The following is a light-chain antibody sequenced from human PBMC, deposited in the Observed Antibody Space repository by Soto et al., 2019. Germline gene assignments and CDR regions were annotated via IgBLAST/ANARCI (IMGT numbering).Light chain of an antibody. Sequence: DIQMTQSPSTLSASVGDRVTITCRASQSLSSYLAWYQQKPGKAPKLLIYKASSLQSGVPSRFSGSGSGTDFTLTISRLQPDDFATYYCQHYNGYPITFGGGTKVEI. J-gene: IGKJ4*01. CDR1: QSLSSY. CDR3: QHYNGYPIT. CDR2: KAS. V-gene: IGKV1-5*03.